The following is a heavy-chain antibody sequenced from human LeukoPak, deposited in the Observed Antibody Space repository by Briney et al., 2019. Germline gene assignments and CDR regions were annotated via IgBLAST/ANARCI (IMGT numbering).Heavy chain of an antibody. Sequence: GASVKVSCKASGYTFTGYYMHWVRQAPGQGLEWMGWINPNTGGTNYAQKFQGRVTMTRDTTISTAYMELSRLTSDDTAVYFCASYPRYSSSPPFDCWGQGTLVTVSS. J-gene: IGHJ4*02. CDR1: GYTFTGYY. V-gene: IGHV1-2*02. CDR2: INPNTGGT. D-gene: IGHD6-19*01. CDR3: ASYPRYSSSPPFDC.